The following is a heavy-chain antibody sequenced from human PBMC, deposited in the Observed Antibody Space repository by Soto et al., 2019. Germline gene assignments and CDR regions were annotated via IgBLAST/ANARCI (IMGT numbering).Heavy chain of an antibody. Sequence: AASVKVSCKASGYTFTSYGISWVRQAPGQGLERMGWISAYNGNTNYAQKLQGRVTMTTDTSTSTAYMELRSLRSDDTAVYYCARSRGYCSGGSCYVAVNYYGMDVWGQGTTVTVSS. J-gene: IGHJ6*02. CDR1: GYTFTSYG. D-gene: IGHD2-15*01. V-gene: IGHV1-18*04. CDR3: ARSRGYCSGGSCYVAVNYYGMDV. CDR2: ISAYNGNT.